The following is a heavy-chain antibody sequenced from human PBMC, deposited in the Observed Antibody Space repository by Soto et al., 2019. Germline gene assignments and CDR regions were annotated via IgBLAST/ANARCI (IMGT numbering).Heavy chain of an antibody. D-gene: IGHD6-6*01. CDR1: GFTFSGFW. CDR2: IKQYGDEK. Sequence: RLSCAASGFTFSGFWMNWVRQAPGKGLEWVANIKQYGDEKNYVDSVKGRFTISRDNVGNSLDLQMNSLRAEDTAVYYCARSRVEYTSSWFDPWGQGTLVTDSS. J-gene: IGHJ5*02. V-gene: IGHV3-7*03. CDR3: ARSRVEYTSSWFDP.